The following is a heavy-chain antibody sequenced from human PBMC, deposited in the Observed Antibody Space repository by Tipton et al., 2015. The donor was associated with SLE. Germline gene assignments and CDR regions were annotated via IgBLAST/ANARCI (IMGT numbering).Heavy chain of an antibody. Sequence: TLSLTCTVSGGSISSYYWSWIRQPAGKGLEWIGRFYTGGGTNYNPSLKSRVTMSVDTSKNQFSLKLSSVTAADTAVYYCARRGWVDAFDIWGQGTMVIVSS. D-gene: IGHD6-19*01. J-gene: IGHJ3*02. CDR1: GGSISSYY. CDR2: FYTGGGT. V-gene: IGHV4-4*07. CDR3: ARRGWVDAFDI.